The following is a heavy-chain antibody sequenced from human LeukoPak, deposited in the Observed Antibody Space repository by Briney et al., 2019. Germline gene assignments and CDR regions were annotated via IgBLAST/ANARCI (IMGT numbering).Heavy chain of an antibody. CDR3: ARAAAGQANRDHFDT. Sequence: GASVKVSCTASGFTFSSYGISGGRQAPGQGLEWMGWIPALDGKSNYPKKFKGSVTINTDTSTSTAYMELRSMRSDDTDVYSCARAAAGQANRDHFDTWGQGTLVSVSS. J-gene: IGHJ4*02. CDR1: GFTFSSYG. CDR2: IPALDGKS. V-gene: IGHV1-18*01. D-gene: IGHD1-14*01.